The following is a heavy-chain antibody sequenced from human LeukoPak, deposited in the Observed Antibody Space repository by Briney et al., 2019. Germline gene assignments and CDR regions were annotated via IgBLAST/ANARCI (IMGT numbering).Heavy chain of an antibody. CDR2: ISLNGDTT. CDR1: GFSVTSYG. CDR3: AQGYSSGWSPY. V-gene: IGHV3-23*01. D-gene: IGHD6-19*01. Sequence: GGSLRLSCAVSGFSVTSYGMSWVRQAPGKGLEWISAISLNGDTTYYADSVKGRFIISRDNSENKLYLQMNSLRTEDTVVYYCAQGYSSGWSPYWGQGSLVSVSS. J-gene: IGHJ4*02.